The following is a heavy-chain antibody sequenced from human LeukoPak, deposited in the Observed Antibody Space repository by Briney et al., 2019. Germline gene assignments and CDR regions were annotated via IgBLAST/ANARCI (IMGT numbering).Heavy chain of an antibody. CDR2: ISYDASNK. CDR1: GFTFSNYA. V-gene: IGHV3-30-3*01. D-gene: IGHD4-17*01. CDR3: ARDDYGDYGLLDF. J-gene: IGHJ4*02. Sequence: PGRSLRLSCAASGFTFSNYAMHWVRQAPGKGLEWVAVISYDASNKYYADSVKGRFTISRDNSKNTLYLQMSSLRSEDTAVYYCARDDYGDYGLLDFWGQGTLVTVSS.